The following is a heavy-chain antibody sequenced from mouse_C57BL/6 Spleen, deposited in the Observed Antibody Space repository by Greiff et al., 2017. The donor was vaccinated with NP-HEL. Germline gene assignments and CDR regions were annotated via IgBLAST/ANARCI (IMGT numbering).Heavy chain of an antibody. CDR1: GYAFSSSW. D-gene: IGHD2-3*01. Sequence: VQLQESGPELVKPGASVKISCKASGYAFSSSWMNWVKQRPGKGLEWIGRIYPGDGDTNYNGTFKGKATLTADKSSSTAYRQLSSLTSEDSAVYFCARWLLGAMDYWGQGTSVTVSS. CDR3: ARWLLGAMDY. CDR2: IYPGDGDT. J-gene: IGHJ4*01. V-gene: IGHV1-82*01.